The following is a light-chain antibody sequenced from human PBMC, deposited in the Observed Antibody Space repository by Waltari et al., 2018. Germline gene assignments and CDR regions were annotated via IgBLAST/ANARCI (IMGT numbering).Light chain of an antibody. CDR1: SSDVGGYDY. CDR3: FSYRRSSTWV. Sequence: QSALTQPASVSGSPGQSITISCTGTSSDVGGYDYVSWYQQHPGKAPKLLIYDVTKRPSGVSNRFSGSKSANTASLTISGLQAEDEADYYCFSYRRSSTWVFGEWTKLTVL. J-gene: IGLJ3*02. CDR2: DVT. V-gene: IGLV2-14*03.